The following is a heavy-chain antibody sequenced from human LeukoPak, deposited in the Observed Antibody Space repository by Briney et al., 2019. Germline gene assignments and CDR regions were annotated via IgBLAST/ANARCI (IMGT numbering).Heavy chain of an antibody. CDR1: GYTFTSYD. J-gene: IGHJ4*02. Sequence: ASVNVSCKASGYTFTSYDINWVRQATGQGLEWMGWMNPNSGNTGYAQEFQGRVTMTRNTSISTAYMELSSLRSEDTAVYYCARDRGEDSSGWYDYWGQGTLVTVSS. CDR2: MNPNSGNT. V-gene: IGHV1-8*01. D-gene: IGHD6-19*01. CDR3: ARDRGEDSSGWYDY.